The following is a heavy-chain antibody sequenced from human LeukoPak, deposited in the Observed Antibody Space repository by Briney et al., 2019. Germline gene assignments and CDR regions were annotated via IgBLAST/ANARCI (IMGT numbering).Heavy chain of an antibody. CDR1: RDSISRYY. V-gene: IGHV4-59*01. CDR3: ARVYYGGYKYFDF. D-gene: IGHD2-21*01. Sequence: SETLSLTCTVSRDSISRYYWTWIRQPPGEGLEWIGYIDDSGTTNDNPSLKSRVTISVDTSKNQFSLKLSSVTAADTAVYYCARVYYGGYKYFDFWGQGTLATVSS. J-gene: IGHJ4*02. CDR2: IDDSGTT.